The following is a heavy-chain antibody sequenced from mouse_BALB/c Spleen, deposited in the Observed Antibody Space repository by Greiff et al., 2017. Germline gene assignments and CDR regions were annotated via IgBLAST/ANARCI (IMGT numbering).Heavy chain of an antibody. Sequence: QVQLKQSGAELMKPGASVKISCKATGYTFSSYWIEWVKQRPGHGLEWIGEILPGSGSTNYNEKFKGKATFTADTSSNTAYMQLSSLTSEDSAVYYCARGGLSAWFAYWGQGTLVTVSA. V-gene: IGHV1-9*01. J-gene: IGHJ3*01. D-gene: IGHD2-2*01. CDR3: ARGGLSAWFAY. CDR2: ILPGSGST. CDR1: GYTFSSYW.